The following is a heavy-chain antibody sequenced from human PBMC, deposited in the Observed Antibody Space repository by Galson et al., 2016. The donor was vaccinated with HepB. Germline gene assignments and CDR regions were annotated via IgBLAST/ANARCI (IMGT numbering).Heavy chain of an antibody. V-gene: IGHV1-69*06. CDR3: ARGPYSDTSFYDF. Sequence: SVKVSCKASVGSLSSYLVTWLRQAPGQGLQWLGGIIPTFGAVKYAEKFQGRITTTADTSTNTVYLGLTSLRSDDTAVYFCARGPYSDTSFYDFWGQGTLVTVSS. CDR1: VGSLSSYL. D-gene: IGHD2-21*01. J-gene: IGHJ4*02. CDR2: IIPTFGAV.